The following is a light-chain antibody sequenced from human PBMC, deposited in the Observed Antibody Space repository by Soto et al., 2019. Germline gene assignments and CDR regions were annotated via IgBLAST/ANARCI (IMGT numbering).Light chain of an antibody. CDR2: DAS. CDR1: QSVSNNY. Sequence: EIVLTQSRGTLSLSPGERATLSCRASQSVSNNYLAWYQQKPGQAPRVLIYDASNRATGIPARFSGSGSGTDGTLTISRLETEDFAVYDGQQRSNWPLTFGQGTKVDIK. V-gene: IGKV3-11*01. CDR3: QQRSNWPLT. J-gene: IGKJ1*01.